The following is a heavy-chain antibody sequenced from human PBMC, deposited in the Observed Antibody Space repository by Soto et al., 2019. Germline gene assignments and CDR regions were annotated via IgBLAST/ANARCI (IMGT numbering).Heavy chain of an antibody. Sequence: GGSLRLSCEASGFIFSNYWMHWVRQTPGTGLVWVSRISNDGSITNYADSVKGRFTISRDNAKNTLYLQMNSLRAEDTAVYYCARDVGAAPGQCWFDPWGRGTLVTVSS. CDR1: GFIFSNYW. CDR3: ARDVGAAPGQCWFDP. J-gene: IGHJ5*02. V-gene: IGHV3-74*01. D-gene: IGHD2-15*01. CDR2: ISNDGSIT.